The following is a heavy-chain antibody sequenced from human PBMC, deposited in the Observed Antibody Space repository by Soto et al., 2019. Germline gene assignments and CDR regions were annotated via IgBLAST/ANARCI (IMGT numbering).Heavy chain of an antibody. CDR2: TGLNGRTT. CDR1: GFTFSMSA. D-gene: IGHD6-6*01. J-gene: IGHJ4*02. V-gene: IGHV3-23*01. Sequence: GGSLRLSCAASGFTFSMSAVTWVRQAPGKGLEWVSTTGLNGRTTYYADSVKGRFTVSRDNSKNTLDLHMSSLRAEDTAVYYCATVHSTSRSFDYWGQGTLVTVSS. CDR3: ATVHSTSRSFDY.